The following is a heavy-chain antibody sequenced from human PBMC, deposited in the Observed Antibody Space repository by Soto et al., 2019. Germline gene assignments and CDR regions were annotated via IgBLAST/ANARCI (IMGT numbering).Heavy chain of an antibody. CDR3: ARGHYGRHGLDV. V-gene: IGHV4-30-2*01. Sequence: QLQLQESGSGLVNPSQILSLTFAVIDGAISSGGYAWTCIRQPPGKGLEWIGHIYLTGITYYNPSLKSRVTLSVDRSKNEFSLTLSSVTAADTAVYYCARGHYGRHGLDVWGQGTTVTVSS. D-gene: IGHD4-17*01. CDR2: IYLTGIT. J-gene: IGHJ6*02. CDR1: DGAISSGGYA.